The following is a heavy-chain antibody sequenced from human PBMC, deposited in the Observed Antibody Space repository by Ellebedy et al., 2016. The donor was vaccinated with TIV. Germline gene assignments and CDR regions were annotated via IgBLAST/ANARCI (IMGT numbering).Heavy chain of an antibody. CDR1: GFTFDDYA. V-gene: IGHV3-9*01. J-gene: IGHJ6*03. CDR3: AKDGAPWYYNYYYYYYMDV. D-gene: IGHD6-13*01. Sequence: SLKISCAASGFTFDDYAMHWVRQAPGKGLEWVSGISWNSGSIGYADSVKGRFTISRDNAKNSLYLQMNSLRAEDTALYYCAKDGAPWYYNYYYYYYMDVWGKGTTVTVSS. CDR2: ISWNSGSI.